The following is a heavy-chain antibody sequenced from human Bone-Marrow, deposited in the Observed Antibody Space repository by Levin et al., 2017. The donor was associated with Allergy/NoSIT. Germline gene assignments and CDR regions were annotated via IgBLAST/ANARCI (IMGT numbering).Heavy chain of an antibody. CDR1: GFTFSNAW. Sequence: PGGSLRLSCAASGFTFSNAWMNWVRQAPGKGLEWVGRIKSKTDGGTTDYAAPVKGRFTISRDDSKNTLYLQMNSLKTEDTAVYYCTTLYGSGSYYKGNWFDPWGQGTLVTVSS. CDR2: IKSKTDGGTT. D-gene: IGHD3-10*01. CDR3: TTLYGSGSYYKGNWFDP. J-gene: IGHJ5*02. V-gene: IGHV3-15*07.